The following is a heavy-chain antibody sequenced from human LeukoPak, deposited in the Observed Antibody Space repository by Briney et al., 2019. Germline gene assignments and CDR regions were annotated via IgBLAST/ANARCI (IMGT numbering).Heavy chain of an antibody. J-gene: IGHJ6*02. CDR2: ISSSSSYI. CDR3: AREGRDFWSGYRLRFDYYYYGMDV. CDR1: GFTFSSYS. Sequence: GGSLRLSCAASGFTFSSYSMNWVRQAPGKGLEWVSSISSSSSYIYYADSVKGRFTISRDNAKNTLYLQMNSLRAEDTAVYYCAREGRDFWSGYRLRFDYYYYGMDVWGQGTTVTVSS. V-gene: IGHV3-21*01. D-gene: IGHD3-3*01.